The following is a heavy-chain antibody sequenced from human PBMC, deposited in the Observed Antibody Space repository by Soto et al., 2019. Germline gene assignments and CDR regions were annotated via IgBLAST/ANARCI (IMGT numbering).Heavy chain of an antibody. CDR3: ARQAWGYCTNGVCYYYYYMDV. CDR1: GGSISSYY. Sequence: SETLSLTCTVSGGSISSYYWSWIRQPPGKGLEWIGYIYYSGSTNYNPSLKSRVTISVDTSKNQFSLKLSSVTAADTAVYYCARQAWGYCTNGVCYYYYYMDVWGKGTTVTVSS. CDR2: IYYSGST. D-gene: IGHD2-8*01. J-gene: IGHJ6*03. V-gene: IGHV4-59*08.